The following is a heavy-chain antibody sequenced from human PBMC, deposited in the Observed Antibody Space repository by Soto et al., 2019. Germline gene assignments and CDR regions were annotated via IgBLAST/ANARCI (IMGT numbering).Heavy chain of an antibody. CDR1: GFPLSTSGVG. J-gene: IGHJ3*02. V-gene: IGHV2-5*01. D-gene: IGHD6-6*01. CDR3: ARGLATLPVFAFDI. CDR2: IYWSGDE. Sequence: QGTLKESGPTLVKPTQPLTLTCSFSGFPLSTSGVGVGWIRQSPGKALEWLALIYWSGDEHYRPSLKSRLSIIKDTSKNHVVLIMTDMDPVDTATYYCARGLATLPVFAFDIWGQGTMVTVSS.